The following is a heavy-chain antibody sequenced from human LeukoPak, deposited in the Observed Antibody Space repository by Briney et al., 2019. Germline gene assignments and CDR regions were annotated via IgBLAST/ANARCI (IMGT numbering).Heavy chain of an antibody. V-gene: IGHV1-2*02. CDR1: GYTFTAFY. CDR2: IDPNTAGT. J-gene: IGHJ5*01. D-gene: IGHD2-15*01. CDR3: ARPRYCSDGSCADWFDS. Sequence: ASVKVSCKPSGYTFTAFYVHWMRQAPGQGLEWMGWIDPNTAGTNFAQKFQGRVSMTRDTSINTAYLELSRLRSDDTAVYYCARPRYCSDGSCADWFDSWGQGTLATVSS.